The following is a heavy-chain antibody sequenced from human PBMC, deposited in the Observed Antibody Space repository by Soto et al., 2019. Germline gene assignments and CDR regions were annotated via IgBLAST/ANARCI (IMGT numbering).Heavy chain of an antibody. V-gene: IGHV1-46*03. J-gene: IGHJ4*02. CDR1: GYTFTSQN. Sequence: ASVKVSCKASGYTFTSQNMHWVRQAPGQGLEWMGVINPSIGTTTYAQKFQGRVTMTRDTSTSTVYMEVSSLRSEDTAVYYCASTLGDRFDYWAQGSLVTVSS. CDR2: INPSIGTT. D-gene: IGHD1-26*01. CDR3: ASTLGDRFDY.